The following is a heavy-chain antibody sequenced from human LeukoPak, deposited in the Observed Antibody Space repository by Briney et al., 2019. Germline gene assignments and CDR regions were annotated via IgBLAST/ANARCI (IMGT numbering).Heavy chain of an antibody. Sequence: GGSLRLSCAASGFTVSDNYMSWVRQAPGKGLEWVSIIYSGGNTYYADSVKSRFTISRDNSQNTVYLQMNSMRAEDTAVYYCASALAAASHTSFDHWGRGTLVTVSS. CDR3: ASALAAASHTSFDH. CDR2: IYSGGNT. CDR1: GFTVSDNY. J-gene: IGHJ4*02. V-gene: IGHV3-66*01. D-gene: IGHD6-13*01.